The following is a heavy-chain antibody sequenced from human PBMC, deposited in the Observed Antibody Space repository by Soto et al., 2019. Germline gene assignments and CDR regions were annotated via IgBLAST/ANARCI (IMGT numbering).Heavy chain of an antibody. CDR3: AKKGQEWSDSLTDY. V-gene: IGHV1-8*01. D-gene: IGHD3-3*01. CDR1: AYTFTSYD. J-gene: IGHJ4*02. Sequence: ASVKDSCKPSAYTFTSYDISCVRQATGQGLERMGWMNPNSGNTGYAQKFQGRVTMTRNTSISTAYMELSSLRSEDTAVYYCAKKGQEWSDSLTDYWGQGTLVTVSS. CDR2: MNPNSGNT.